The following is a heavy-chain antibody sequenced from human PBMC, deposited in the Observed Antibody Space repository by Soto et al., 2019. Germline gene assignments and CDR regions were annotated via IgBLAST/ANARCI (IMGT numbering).Heavy chain of an antibody. CDR1: GASISRGDYY. J-gene: IGHJ4*02. CDR3: ASGGVNDFWSGLFD. V-gene: IGHV4-30-4*01. Sequence: SETLSLTCTVSGASISRGDYYWNWIRQSPGKGLEWIGNTYNNGRPNYNPSLKSRVTISGDSSKNQFSLKLRSLSAADTAVYYCASGGVNDFWSGLFDWGQGTLVTVSS. CDR2: TYNNGRP. D-gene: IGHD3-3*01.